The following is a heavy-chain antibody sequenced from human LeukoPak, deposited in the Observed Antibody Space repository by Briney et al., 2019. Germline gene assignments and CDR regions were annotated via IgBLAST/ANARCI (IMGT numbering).Heavy chain of an antibody. D-gene: IGHD3-10*01. V-gene: IGHV1-2*02. CDR2: INPTSGGT. CDR3: ARVAGFGEYGLDY. Sequence: ASVKVSCKASGYTFTGYYMHWVRQAPGQGLEWMGWINPTSGGTNFAQKFQGRVTMTRDTSISTAYMELSRLRSDDTAVYYCARVAGFGEYGLDYWGQGTLVTVSS. CDR1: GYTFTGYY. J-gene: IGHJ4*02.